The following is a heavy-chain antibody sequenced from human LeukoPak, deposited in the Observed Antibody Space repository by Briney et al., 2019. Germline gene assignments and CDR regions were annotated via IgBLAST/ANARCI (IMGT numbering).Heavy chain of an antibody. J-gene: IGHJ6*03. CDR2: IYYSGST. CDR1: GGSISSSSYY. CDR3: ARGNSTYYYYYMDV. Sequence: SETLSLTCTVSGGSISSSSYYWGWIRQPPGKGLEWIGSIYYSGSTHYNPSLKSRVTISVDTSKNQFSLKLSSVTAADTAVYYCARGNSTYYYYYMDVWGKGTTVTVSS. D-gene: IGHD2/OR15-2a*01. V-gene: IGHV4-39*07.